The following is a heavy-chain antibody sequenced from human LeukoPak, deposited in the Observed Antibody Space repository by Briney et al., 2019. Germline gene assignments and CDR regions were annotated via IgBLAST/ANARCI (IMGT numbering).Heavy chain of an antibody. D-gene: IGHD6-19*01. CDR2: IRGSGDST. CDR1: GFTFSNYA. Sequence: GGSLRLSCVASGFTFSNYAMIWVRQAPGKGLEWVSAIRGSGDSTLYADSVKGRFTISRDNSKNTLYLQMNSLTADDTAVYYCAKVQQWLADIDYWGRGTLVTVSS. CDR3: AKVQQWLADIDY. V-gene: IGHV3-23*01. J-gene: IGHJ4*02.